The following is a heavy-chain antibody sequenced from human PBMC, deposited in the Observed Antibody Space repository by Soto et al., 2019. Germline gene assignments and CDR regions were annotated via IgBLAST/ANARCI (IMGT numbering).Heavy chain of an antibody. CDR3: ARDLLRLDSVYSSSWYRRYYYYGMDV. J-gene: IGHJ6*02. CDR2: INPNSGGT. D-gene: IGHD6-13*01. Sequence: ASVKVSCKASGYTFTGYYMHWVRQAPGQGLEWMGWINPNSGGTNYAQKFQGWVTMTRDTSISTAYMELSRLRSDDTAVYYCARDLLRLDSVYSSSWYRRYYYYGMDVWGQGTTVTVSS. CDR1: GYTFTGYY. V-gene: IGHV1-2*04.